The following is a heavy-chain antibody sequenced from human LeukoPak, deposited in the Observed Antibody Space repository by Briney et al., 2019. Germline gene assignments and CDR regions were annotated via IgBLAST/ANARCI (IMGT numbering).Heavy chain of an antibody. CDR1: GGTFSSYA. D-gene: IGHD3-10*01. CDR3: ASSAGGDYYMDV. V-gene: IGHV1-69*04. CDR2: IIPILGIA. Sequence: SVKVSCKASGGTFSSYAISWVRQAPGQGLEWMGRIIPILGIANYAQKFQGRVTITADKSTSTAYMELSSLRSEDTAVYYCASSAGGDYYMDVWGKGTTVTVSS. J-gene: IGHJ6*03.